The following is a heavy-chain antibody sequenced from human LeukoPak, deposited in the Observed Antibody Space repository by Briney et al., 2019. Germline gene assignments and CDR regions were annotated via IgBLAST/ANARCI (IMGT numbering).Heavy chain of an antibody. D-gene: IGHD6-13*01. CDR3: ARKTLYSSSWYYFDY. CDR1: GFTFSSYW. CDR2: IKQDGSEK. V-gene: IGHV3-7*01. J-gene: IGHJ4*02. Sequence: GGSLTLSCAASGFTFSSYWMSWVRQAPGKGLEWVANIKQDGSEKYYVDSVKGRFTISRDNTKNSLYLQMNSLRAEDTAVYYCARKTLYSSSWYYFDYWGQGTLVTVSS.